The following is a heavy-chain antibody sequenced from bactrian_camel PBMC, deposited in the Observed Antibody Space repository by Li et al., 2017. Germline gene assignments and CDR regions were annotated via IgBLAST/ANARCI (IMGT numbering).Heavy chain of an antibody. CDR2: INSGGGST. D-gene: IGHD5*01. J-gene: IGHJ4*01. CDR1: RFTVSMYA. Sequence: DVQLVESGGGSVQVGGSLTLSCVASRFTVSMYAMSRVRQAPGKGLEWVSAINSGGGSTYYADSVKGRFTVSRDNAKNTAYLQMNSLKSEDTALYYCGGYNGNWDIVYWGQGTQVTVS. V-gene: IGHV3S40*01. CDR3: GGYNGNWDIVY.